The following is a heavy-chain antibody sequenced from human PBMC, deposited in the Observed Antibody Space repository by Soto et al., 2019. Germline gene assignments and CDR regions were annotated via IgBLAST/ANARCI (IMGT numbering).Heavy chain of an antibody. Sequence: QVQLVQSGAEVKKPGASVKVSCKASGYTFTSYAMHWVRQAPGQRLEWMGWINAGNGNTKYSQKFQGRVTITRDTSARTAYMGLSSLRSEDTAVYYCARDQEYSGSYYDGYYYGMDVWGQGTTVTVSS. V-gene: IGHV1-3*01. J-gene: IGHJ6*02. CDR2: INAGNGNT. D-gene: IGHD1-26*01. CDR1: GYTFTSYA. CDR3: ARDQEYSGSYYDGYYYGMDV.